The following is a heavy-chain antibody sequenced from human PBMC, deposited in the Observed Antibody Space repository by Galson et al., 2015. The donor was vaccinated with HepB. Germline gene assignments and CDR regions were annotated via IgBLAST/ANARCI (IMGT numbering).Heavy chain of an antibody. J-gene: IGHJ6*02. CDR2: IIPLLNIV. CDR1: GGTFSNHA. D-gene: IGHD3-16*01. V-gene: IGHV1-69*04. CDR3: ARWGDLDV. Sequence: SVKVSCKASGGTFSNHAISWVRQAPGQGLEWMGRIIPLLNIVHYAPKFQGRISIAADKSSNTGHMELSSLTSEDTALYYCARWGDLDVWGQGTTVTVPS.